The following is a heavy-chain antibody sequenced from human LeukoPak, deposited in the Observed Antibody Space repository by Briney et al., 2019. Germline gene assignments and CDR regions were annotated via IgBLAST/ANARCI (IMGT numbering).Heavy chain of an antibody. CDR2: ISYDGSNK. V-gene: IGHV3-30-3*01. D-gene: IGHD6-19*01. CDR3: ARGGLGAVAGTET. J-gene: IGHJ5*02. Sequence: PGGSLRLSCAASGSTFSSYAMHWVRQAPGKGLEWVAVISYDGSNKYYADSVKGRFTISRDNSKNTLYLQMYSLRAEDTAVYYCARGGLGAVAGTETWGQGTLVTVSS. CDR1: GSTFSSYA.